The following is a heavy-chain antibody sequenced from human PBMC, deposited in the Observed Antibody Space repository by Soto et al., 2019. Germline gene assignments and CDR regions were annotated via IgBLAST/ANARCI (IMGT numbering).Heavy chain of an antibody. CDR3: ARQPLHRVGSSISTLDI. V-gene: IGHV4-39*01. J-gene: IGHJ3*02. Sequence: QLQESGPGLVKPSETLSLTCTVSGASIITGNFYWAWLRQSPGPGLEGMGSICFGRDTYFNPSLKSRLTISADTSKNQFSLNLHSVTAADTAVYYCARQPLHRVGSSISTLDIWGQGTVVTVSS. CDR1: GASIITGNFY. D-gene: IGHD1-26*01. CDR2: ICFGRDT.